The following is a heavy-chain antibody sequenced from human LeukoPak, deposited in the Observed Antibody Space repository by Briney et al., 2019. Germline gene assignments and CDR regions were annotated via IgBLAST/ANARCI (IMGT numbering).Heavy chain of an antibody. V-gene: IGHV3-9*01. CDR3: AKDSYDSSGSFDY. CDR2: ISWNSGSI. D-gene: IGHD3-22*01. J-gene: IGHJ4*02. Sequence: PGGSLRLSCAASGFTFDDYAMHWVRQAPGKGLEWVSGISWNSGSIGYADSVRGRFTIPRDNAKNSLYLQMNSLRAEDTALYYCAKDSYDSSGSFDYWGQGTLVTVSS. CDR1: GFTFDDYA.